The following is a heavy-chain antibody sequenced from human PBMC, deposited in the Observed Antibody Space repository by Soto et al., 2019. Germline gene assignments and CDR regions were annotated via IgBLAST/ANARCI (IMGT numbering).Heavy chain of an antibody. Sequence: GGSLRLSCAASGFTFSSYGMHWVRQAPGKGLEWVAVIWYDGSNKYYADSVKGRFTISRDNSKNTLYLQMNSLRAEDTAVYYCARDLLPTDIDYDSSGSYYYYGMDVWGQGTTVTVSS. CDR2: IWYDGSNK. D-gene: IGHD3-22*01. J-gene: IGHJ6*02. V-gene: IGHV3-33*01. CDR1: GFTFSSYG. CDR3: ARDLLPTDIDYDSSGSYYYYGMDV.